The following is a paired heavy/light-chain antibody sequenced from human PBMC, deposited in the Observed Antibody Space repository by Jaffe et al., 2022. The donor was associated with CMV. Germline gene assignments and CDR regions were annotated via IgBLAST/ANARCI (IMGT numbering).Light chain of an antibody. J-gene: IGLJ2*01. CDR2: GTD. Sequence: SSELTQDPAVSVALGQTLRITCQGDSLRNYYASWYQQKPGEAPVLLFYGTDNRPSGIPDRFSGSASGDTASLTITGAQAEDEGDYFCSSRDTTGNLLLFGGGTKLTVL. CDR3: SSRDTTGNLLL. V-gene: IGLV3-19*01. CDR1: SLRNYY.
Heavy chain of an antibody. V-gene: IGHV4-59*02. CDR1: GASVTEYY. CDR3: ARAYIAVLNYFDP. CDR2: IYYGEGV. Sequence: VQLQESGPGLVKTSETLSLTCSVSGASVTEYYWTWVRQSPGKGLEWIASIYYGEGVYYNPSLSSRVTISLDTSKNQYSLEVRSVNAADTAFYFCARAYIAVLNYFDPWGHGTLVIVSS. J-gene: IGHJ5*02. D-gene: IGHD3-10*01.